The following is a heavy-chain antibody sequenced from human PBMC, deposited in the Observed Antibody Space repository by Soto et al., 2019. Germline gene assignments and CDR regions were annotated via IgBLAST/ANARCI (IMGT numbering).Heavy chain of an antibody. CDR1: GFTFSNYG. D-gene: IGHD3-10*01. V-gene: IGHV3-23*01. CDR2: TSGSGDTT. J-gene: IGHJ4*02. Sequence: EVQLLESGGGLLQPGGSLRLSCAVSGFTFSNYGMSWVRQAAGKGLEWVAATSGSGDTTYYADSVKGRFTISRDNSKNTLYVQINSLRADDTAVYYCAKDLGYDGSGIEIWGQGTLVTVS. CDR3: AKDLGYDGSGIEI.